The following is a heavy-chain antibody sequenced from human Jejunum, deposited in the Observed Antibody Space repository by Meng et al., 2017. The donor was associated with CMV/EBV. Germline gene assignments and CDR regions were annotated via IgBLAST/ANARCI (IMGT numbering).Heavy chain of an antibody. V-gene: IGHV3-23*01. CDR1: FTFSSYA. CDR3: AKERVVYSWYVIFDY. Sequence: FTFSSYAMRWVSQAPGKGLEWVSGINDSGGTTYYADSVKGRFTISRDNSKNTLYLQMNSLRAEDTAIYYCAKERVVYSWYVIFDYWGQGTRGTGSS. D-gene: IGHD6-13*01. CDR2: INDSGGTT. J-gene: IGHJ4*02.